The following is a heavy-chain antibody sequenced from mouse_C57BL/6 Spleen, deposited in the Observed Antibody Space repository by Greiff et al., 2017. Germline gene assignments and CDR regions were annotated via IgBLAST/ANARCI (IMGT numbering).Heavy chain of an antibody. CDR2: IYPGGGYT. CDR1: GYTFTNYW. V-gene: IGHV1-63*01. Sequence: QVQLQQSGAELVRPGTSVTMSCKASGYTFTNYWIGWAKQRPGHGLEWIGDIYPGGGYTNYNEKFKGKATLTADKSSSTPYMQFSSLTSEDSAIYSGARTYGSSPWYFDDWGTGTTVTVSS. CDR3: ARTYGSSPWYFDD. J-gene: IGHJ1*03. D-gene: IGHD1-1*01.